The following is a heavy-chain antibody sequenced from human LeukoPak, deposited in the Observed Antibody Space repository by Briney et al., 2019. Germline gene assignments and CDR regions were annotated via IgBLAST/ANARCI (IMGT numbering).Heavy chain of an antibody. V-gene: IGHV3-33*01. D-gene: IGHD3-22*01. CDR3: ARVGYDSSGYYPIDY. CDR2: IWYDGSNK. J-gene: IGHJ4*02. Sequence: GGSLRLSCAASGSTFSSYGMHWVRQAPGKGLEWVAVIWYDGSNKYYADSVKGRFTISRDNSKNTLYLQMNSLRAEDTAVYYCARVGYDSSGYYPIDYWGQGTLVTVSS. CDR1: GSTFSSYG.